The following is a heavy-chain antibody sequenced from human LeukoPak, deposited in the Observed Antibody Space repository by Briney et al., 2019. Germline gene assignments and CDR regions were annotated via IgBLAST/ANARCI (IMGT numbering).Heavy chain of an antibody. D-gene: IGHD5-12*01. CDR3: TRGAGWLIDH. CDR1: DDSISDYY. Sequence: PSETLSLTCTVSDDSISDYYRGWIRQPPGKGLEWIGYFYNSGRSTYNPSLKSRVTISADTSKNHFSLKLNSVTTADTAVYYCTRGAGWLIDHWGQGILVTVSS. CDR2: FYNSGRS. V-gene: IGHV4-59*01. J-gene: IGHJ5*02.